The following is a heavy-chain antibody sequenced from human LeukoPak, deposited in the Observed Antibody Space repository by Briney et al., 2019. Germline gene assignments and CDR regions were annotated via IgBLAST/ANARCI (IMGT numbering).Heavy chain of an antibody. J-gene: IGHJ3*02. CDR3: ARHRFNSVWSTFDI. Sequence: SETLSLTCTVSGGSISSYYWSWIRQPAGKGLEWIGRIYTSGSTNYNPSLKSRVTMSVDTSKNQFSLKLTSVTAADTAVYYCARHRFNSVWSTFDIWGQGTMVTVSS. CDR1: GGSISSYY. V-gene: IGHV4-4*07. D-gene: IGHD6-19*01. CDR2: IYTSGST.